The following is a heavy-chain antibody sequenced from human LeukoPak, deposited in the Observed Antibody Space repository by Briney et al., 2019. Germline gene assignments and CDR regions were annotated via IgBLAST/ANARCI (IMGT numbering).Heavy chain of an antibody. J-gene: IGHJ3*02. V-gene: IGHV3-21*01. CDR2: ISSSSSYI. Sequence: GGSLRLSCAASGFTFSSYSMNWVRQAPGKGLEWASSISSSSSYIYYADSVKGRFTISRDNAKNSLYLQMNSLRAEDTAVYYCARDLIDSSGYQNAFDIWGQGTMVTVSS. CDR3: ARDLIDSSGYQNAFDI. D-gene: IGHD3-22*01. CDR1: GFTFSSYS.